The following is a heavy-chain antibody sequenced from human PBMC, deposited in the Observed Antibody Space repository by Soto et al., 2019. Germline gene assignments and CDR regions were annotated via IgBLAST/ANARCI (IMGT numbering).Heavy chain of an antibody. J-gene: IGHJ4*02. V-gene: IGHV1-46*01. Sequence: ASVKVSCTASGYTFTNYYIHWVRQAPGQGLEWMGIINPSGGSSSYSQKFLGRVTMTGDTSTSTVYMHLSGLTYDDTAVYFCARALTEFDYWGPGTLVTVSS. CDR3: ARALTEFDY. CDR2: INPSGGSS. CDR1: GYTFTNYY. D-gene: IGHD7-27*01.